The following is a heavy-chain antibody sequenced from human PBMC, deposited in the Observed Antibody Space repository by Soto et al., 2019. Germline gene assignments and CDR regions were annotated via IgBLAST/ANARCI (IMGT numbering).Heavy chain of an antibody. D-gene: IGHD1-1*01. CDR1: GGSISSGGYS. V-gene: IGHV4-30-2*01. Sequence: TLSLTCAVSGGSISSGGYSWSWIRQPPGKGLEWIGYIYHSGSTYYNPSLKSRVTISVDRSKNQFSLKPSSVTAADTAVYYCARVTSGTSGFDPWGQGTLVTVSS. J-gene: IGHJ5*02. CDR3: ARVTSGTSGFDP. CDR2: IYHSGST.